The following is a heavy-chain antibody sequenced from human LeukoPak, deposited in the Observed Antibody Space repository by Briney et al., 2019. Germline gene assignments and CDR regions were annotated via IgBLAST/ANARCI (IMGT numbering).Heavy chain of an antibody. CDR2: ISYDGSNK. CDR3: AREYFYGGNSGGYYYYYYYMDV. CDR1: GFTFSSYA. Sequence: PGGSLRLSCAASGFTFSSYAMHWVRQAPGKGLEWVAVISYDGSNKYYADSVKGRFTISRDNSKNTLYLQMNSLRAEDTAVYYCAREYFYGGNSGGYYYYYYYMDVWGKGTTVTVSS. D-gene: IGHD4-23*01. V-gene: IGHV3-30*04. J-gene: IGHJ6*03.